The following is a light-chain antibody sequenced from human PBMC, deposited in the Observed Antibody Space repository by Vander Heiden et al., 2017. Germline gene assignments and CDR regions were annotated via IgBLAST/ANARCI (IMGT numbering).Light chain of an antibody. Sequence: QSALTQPASVSGSPGQSITISCTGTSRDVGTYNLVSWYQQHPGKAPKLMIYAVTKRPSGVSNRFSGSKSGNTASLTISGLQAEDEDDYYCCSYAGSSTWVFGGGTKLTVL. CDR1: SRDVGTYNL. J-gene: IGLJ3*02. CDR2: AVT. CDR3: CSYAGSSTWV. V-gene: IGLV2-23*02.